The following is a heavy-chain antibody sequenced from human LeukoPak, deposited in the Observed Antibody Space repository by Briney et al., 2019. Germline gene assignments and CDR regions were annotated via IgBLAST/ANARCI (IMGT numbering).Heavy chain of an antibody. CDR1: GFTVSSNY. D-gene: IGHD5-18*01. CDR2: IYSGGST. CDR3: ARVDTYSYGYDY. V-gene: IGHV3-53*01. Sequence: PGGSLRLSCAASGFTVSSNYMSWVRQAPGKWLEWVSVIYSGGSTYYADSVKGRFTISRDNSKNTLYLQMNSLRAEDTAVYYCARVDTYSYGYDYWGQGTLVTVSS. J-gene: IGHJ4*02.